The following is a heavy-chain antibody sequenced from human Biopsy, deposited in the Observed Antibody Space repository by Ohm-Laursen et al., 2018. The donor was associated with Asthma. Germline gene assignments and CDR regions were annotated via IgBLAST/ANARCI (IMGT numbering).Heavy chain of an antibody. Sequence: SLRLSCAASGFTFGDYWMSWVRQVPGKGLEWVANIKHDGSEKNHVDSLKGRFTISRDNAKNSLYLQMNSLRAEDTAVYYCARTFHFWSPYHAEHYQLWGQGTLGTGSS. CDR1: GFTFGDYW. CDR3: ARTFHFWSPYHAEHYQL. CDR2: IKHDGSEK. D-gene: IGHD3-3*02. J-gene: IGHJ1*01. V-gene: IGHV3-7*01.